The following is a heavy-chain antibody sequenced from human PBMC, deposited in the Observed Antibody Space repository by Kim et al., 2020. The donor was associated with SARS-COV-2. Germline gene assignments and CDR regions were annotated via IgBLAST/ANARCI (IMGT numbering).Heavy chain of an antibody. J-gene: IGHJ4*02. CDR2: VNPSGGST. Sequence: ASVKVSCKASGYTFTRYQMHWVRQAPGQGPEWMGIVNPSGGSTNYAQNFQGRITMTSDTSTSTVYMELSSLRSEDTAVYYCARPQWEEQWVVLQYWGQGTLVTVSS. CDR1: GYTFTRYQ. CDR3: ARPQWEEQWVVLQY. V-gene: IGHV1-46*01. D-gene: IGHD6-19*01.